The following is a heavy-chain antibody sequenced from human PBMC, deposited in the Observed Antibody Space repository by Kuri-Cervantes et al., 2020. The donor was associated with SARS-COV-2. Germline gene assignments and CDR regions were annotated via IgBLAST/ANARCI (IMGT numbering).Heavy chain of an antibody. CDR3: ARGTHIVVVPAAIDY. CDR2: IYYSGST. J-gene: IGHJ4*02. V-gene: IGHV4-39*01. Sequence: SETLSLTCTVSGGSISSSSYYWGWIRQPPGKGLEWIGSIYYSGSTYYNPSLKSRVTIPVDTSKNQFSLKLSSVTAADTAVYYCARGTHIVVVPAAIDYWGQGTLVTVSS. D-gene: IGHD2-2*01. CDR1: GGSISSSSYY.